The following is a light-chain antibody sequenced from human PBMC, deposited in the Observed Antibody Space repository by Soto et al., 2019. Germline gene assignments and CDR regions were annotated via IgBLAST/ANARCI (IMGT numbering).Light chain of an antibody. Sequence: EIVLTQSPGTLSLSPGERATLSCRASQSVSNNYLAWYQQKPGQAPRLLIYGASNRATGIPARFSGSGSGTEFTLTISSLQPDDSATYYCQQYNSYSPTFGQGTKVDI. J-gene: IGKJ1*01. CDR2: GAS. V-gene: IGKV3-20*01. CDR3: QQYNSYSPT. CDR1: QSVSNNY.